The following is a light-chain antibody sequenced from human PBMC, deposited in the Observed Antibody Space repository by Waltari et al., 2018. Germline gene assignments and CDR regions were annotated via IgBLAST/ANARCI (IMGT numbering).Light chain of an antibody. CDR2: GAS. CDR1: QSVSSSY. J-gene: IGKJ1*01. Sequence: EIVLPQSPGPLPLSQGEGATLSCRASQSVSSSYLAWYQQKPGQAPRLLIYGASSRATGIPDRFSGSGSGTDFTLTISRLEPEDFAVYYCQQYGSSPRTFGQGTKVEIK. CDR3: QQYGSSPRT. V-gene: IGKV3-20*01.